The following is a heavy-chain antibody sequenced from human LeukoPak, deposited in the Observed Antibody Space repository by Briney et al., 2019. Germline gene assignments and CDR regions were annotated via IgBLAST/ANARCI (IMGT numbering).Heavy chain of an antibody. CDR1: GYSFTSYW. D-gene: IGHD3-3*01. J-gene: IGHJ4*02. V-gene: IGHV5-51*01. CDR2: IYPGDSDT. CDR3: ARAINNYDFWSGYYMGSGYFDY. Sequence: GESLKISCKGSGYSFTSYWIGWVRPMPGKGLEWMGIIYPGDSDTRYSPSFQGQVTISADKSISTAYLQWSSLKASDTAMYYCARAINNYDFWSGYYMGSGYFDYWGQGTLVTVSS.